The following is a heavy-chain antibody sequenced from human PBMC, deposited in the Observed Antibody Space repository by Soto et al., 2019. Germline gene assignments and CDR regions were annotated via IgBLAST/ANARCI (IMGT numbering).Heavy chain of an antibody. CDR2: IIPILGIA. J-gene: IGHJ4*02. Sequence: QVQLVQSGAEVKKPGSSVKVSCKASGGTFSSYTISWVRQAPGQGLEWMGRIIPILGIANYAQKFQGRVTITADKSTSTAYMELSSLRSEDTAVYYCARDGWFGEFSSFDYWGQGTLVTVSS. V-gene: IGHV1-69*08. D-gene: IGHD3-10*01. CDR3: ARDGWFGEFSSFDY. CDR1: GGTFSSYT.